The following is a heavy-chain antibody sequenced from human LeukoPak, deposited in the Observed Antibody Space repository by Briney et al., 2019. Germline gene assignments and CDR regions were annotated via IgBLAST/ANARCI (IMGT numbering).Heavy chain of an antibody. D-gene: IGHD2-21*02. CDR2: ISYDGSNK. CDR3: SRTYCGGDCYYNWFDP. V-gene: IGHV3-30-3*01. Sequence: GGSLSLSCAASGFTLHSYALHWVRQAPGKGLEWVAVISYDGSNKYYADSVKGRFTISRDNSKNTLYLQMNSLRAEDTAVYYCSRTYCGGDCYYNWFDPWGQGTLVTVSS. CDR1: GFTLHSYA. J-gene: IGHJ5*02.